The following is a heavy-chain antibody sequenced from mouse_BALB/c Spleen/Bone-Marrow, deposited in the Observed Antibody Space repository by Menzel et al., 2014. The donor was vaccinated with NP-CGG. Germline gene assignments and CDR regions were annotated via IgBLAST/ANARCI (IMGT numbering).Heavy chain of an antibody. Sequence: VKLQESGPELVRPGVSVKISCKGSGYKFTDYAMHWVKQSHAKSLEWIGLISTYSGNTHYNQKFKGKATMTVDKSSSTAYMELARLASEDSAIYYCARNFYGSAYFDFWGQGPTLTVSS. CDR2: ISTYSGNT. D-gene: IGHD1-1*01. CDR1: GYKFTDYA. V-gene: IGHV1-67*01. J-gene: IGHJ2*01. CDR3: ARNFYGSAYFDF.